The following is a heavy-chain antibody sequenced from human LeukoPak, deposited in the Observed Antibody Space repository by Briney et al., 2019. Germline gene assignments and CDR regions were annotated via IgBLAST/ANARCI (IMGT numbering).Heavy chain of an antibody. D-gene: IGHD5-18*01. CDR3: ARDLLVDTAMDGGLNWFDP. V-gene: IGHV1-18*04. Sequence: ASVKVSCKASGYTFTRYGISWVRQASGQGLEWTGWISAYNGNTNYAQKLQGRVTMTTDTSTSTAYMELRSLRSDDTAVYYCARDLLVDTAMDGGLNWFDPWGQGTLVTVSS. J-gene: IGHJ5*02. CDR1: GYTFTRYG. CDR2: ISAYNGNT.